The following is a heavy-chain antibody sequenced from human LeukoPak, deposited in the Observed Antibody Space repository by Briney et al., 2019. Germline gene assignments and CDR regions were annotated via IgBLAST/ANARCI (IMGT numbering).Heavy chain of an antibody. CDR2: INHSGNT. Sequence: PSETLSLTCAVYGGSFSGSYWSWIRQPPGKGLEWIGEINHSGNTNYNPSLKSRVTISVDTSKNQFSLNLSSVNAADTSVYYCARVRLGELSEDGFDIWGQGTMVTVSS. J-gene: IGHJ3*02. CDR1: GGSFSGSY. D-gene: IGHD3-16*02. CDR3: ARVRLGELSEDGFDI. V-gene: IGHV4-34*01.